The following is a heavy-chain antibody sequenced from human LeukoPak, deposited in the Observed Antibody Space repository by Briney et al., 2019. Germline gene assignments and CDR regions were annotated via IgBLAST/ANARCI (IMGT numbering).Heavy chain of an antibody. V-gene: IGHV4-59*10. D-gene: IGHD6-6*01. CDR3: ASWAEYSSSGGYFDY. CDR1: GGSFSGYY. Sequence: PSETLSLTCAVYGGSFSGYYWSWIRQPAGKGLEWIGRIYTSGSTNYNPPLKSRVTMSVDTSKNQFSLKLSSVTAADTAVYYCASWAEYSSSGGYFDYWGQGTLVTVSS. CDR2: IYTSGST. J-gene: IGHJ4*02.